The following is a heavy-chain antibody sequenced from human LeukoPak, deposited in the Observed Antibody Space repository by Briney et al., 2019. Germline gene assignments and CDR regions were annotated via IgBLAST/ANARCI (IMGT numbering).Heavy chain of an antibody. Sequence: GGSLRLSCAASGFTFSTYGMQWVRQAPGSGLEWVAFIRNDGSNEYYADSVKGRFTISRDNSKNTLYLQMNSLRAEDTAVYYCARAGPWAYSSSIDYWGQGTLVTVSS. CDR2: IRNDGSNE. CDR1: GFTFSTYG. V-gene: IGHV3-30*02. CDR3: ARAGPWAYSSSIDY. J-gene: IGHJ4*02. D-gene: IGHD6-6*01.